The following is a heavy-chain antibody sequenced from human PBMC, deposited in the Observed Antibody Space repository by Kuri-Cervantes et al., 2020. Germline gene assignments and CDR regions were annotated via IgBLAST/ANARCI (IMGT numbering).Heavy chain of an antibody. CDR1: GGSFSGYY. V-gene: IGHV4-34*01. CDR2: INHSGST. Sequence: GSLRLSCAVYGGSFSGYYWSWIRQPPGKGLEWIGEINHSGSTNYNPSLKSRVTISVDTSKNQFSLKLSSVTAADTAVYYCARAVGMATTLDYWGQGTLVTVSS. CDR3: ARAVGMATTLDY. J-gene: IGHJ4*02. D-gene: IGHD5-12*01.